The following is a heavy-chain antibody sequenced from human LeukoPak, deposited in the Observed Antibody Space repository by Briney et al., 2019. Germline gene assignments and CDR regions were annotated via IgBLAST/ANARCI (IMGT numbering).Heavy chain of an antibody. CDR1: GGSISSYY. Sequence: SDTLSLTCTVSGGSISSYYRSWIRQPPGKGLEWIGYIYTSWSNNYNPSLKSRVTISVDTSKNQFSLKLSSVTAADTGVYYCARSDWAAAGRGDFDYWGQGTLVTVSS. J-gene: IGHJ4*02. CDR3: ARSDWAAAGRGDFDY. V-gene: IGHV4-4*09. D-gene: IGHD6-13*01. CDR2: IYTSWSN.